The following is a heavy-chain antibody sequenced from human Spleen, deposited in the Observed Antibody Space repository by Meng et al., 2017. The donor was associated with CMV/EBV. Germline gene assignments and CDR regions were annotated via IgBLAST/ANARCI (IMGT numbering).Heavy chain of an antibody. J-gene: IGHJ4*02. CDR3: AAGSYYYFDY. CDR2: INTDGRST. CDR1: GFILSTYW. D-gene: IGHD1-26*01. V-gene: IGHV3-74*01. Sequence: GESLKISCGASGFILSTYWMHWVRQVPGKGLVWVSRINTDGRSTTYADSVKGRFTISRDNAKNTLYLQMNSLRAEDTAVYYCAAGSYYYFDYWGQGTLVTVSS.